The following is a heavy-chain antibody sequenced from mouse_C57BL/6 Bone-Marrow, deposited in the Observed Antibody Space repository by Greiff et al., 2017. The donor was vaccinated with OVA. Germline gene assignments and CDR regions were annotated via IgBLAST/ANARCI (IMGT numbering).Heavy chain of an antibody. Sequence: EVQVVESGGGLVQPKGSLKLSCAASGFSFDTYAMNWVRQAPGKGLEWVARIRSKSNNYATYYADSVKDRFTISRDDSESMLYLQMNNLKTEDTAMYYCCYYRPWFAYWGQGTLVTVSA. V-gene: IGHV10-1*01. CDR3: CYYRPWFAY. CDR2: IRSKSNNYAT. CDR1: GFSFDTYA. D-gene: IGHD1-1*01. J-gene: IGHJ3*01.